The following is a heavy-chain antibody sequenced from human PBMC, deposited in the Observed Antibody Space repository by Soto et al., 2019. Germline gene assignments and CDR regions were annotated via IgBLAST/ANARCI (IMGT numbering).Heavy chain of an antibody. V-gene: IGHV1-18*01. Sequence: GASVKVSCKASGYTFTSYGYAWVRQAPGQGLEWMGWISAYNGDTNYAQKFQDRVTLTTDTSTTTAHMELRNLGSDDTAVYYCARSGAYCTSITCLFDSGWGLGTLVTVSS. D-gene: IGHD2-8*01. CDR3: ARSGAYCTSITCLFDSG. CDR1: GYTFTSYG. CDR2: ISAYNGDT. J-gene: IGHJ4*02.